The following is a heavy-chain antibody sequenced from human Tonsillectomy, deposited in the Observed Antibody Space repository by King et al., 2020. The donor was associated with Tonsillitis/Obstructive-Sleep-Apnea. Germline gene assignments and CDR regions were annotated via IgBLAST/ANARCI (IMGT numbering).Heavy chain of an antibody. V-gene: IGHV4-39*01. D-gene: IGHD6-13*01. CDR2: IYYRGRT. Sequence: MQLQESGPGLVKPSETLSLTCTVSCGSLSSSSLYWGWIRQPPRKGLEWIGGIYYRGRTHSNPSLKSRVTTSVDTSKNQFSLKLSAVTAADTAVYYCARHLPSSWYSFDYWGQGTLVTVSS. J-gene: IGHJ4*02. CDR3: ARHLPSSWYSFDY. CDR1: CGSLSSSSLY.